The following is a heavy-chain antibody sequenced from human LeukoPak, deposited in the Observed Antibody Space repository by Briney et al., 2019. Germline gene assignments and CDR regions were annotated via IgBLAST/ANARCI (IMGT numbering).Heavy chain of an antibody. CDR1: GFTFSSYE. V-gene: IGHV3-48*03. D-gene: IGHD3-22*01. Sequence: GGSLRLSCAASGFTFSSYEMNWVRQAPGKGLEWVSYISSSGSTIYYADSVKGRFTISRDNAKNSLYLQMNSLRAEDTAVYYCARELGLSEGYYDSSGYPNWGQGTLVTGSS. CDR2: ISSSGSTI. CDR3: ARELGLSEGYYDSSGYPN. J-gene: IGHJ4*02.